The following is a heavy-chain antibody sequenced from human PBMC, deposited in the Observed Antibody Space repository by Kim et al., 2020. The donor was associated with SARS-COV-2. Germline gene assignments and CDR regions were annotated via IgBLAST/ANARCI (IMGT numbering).Heavy chain of an antibody. Sequence: DGGHKYNVDSVKARLPISRDNAKNSLYLQMNGLRGEDPAVYYCARGAKAYWGQGTLVTVSS. D-gene: IGHD2-15*01. V-gene: IGHV3-7*03. J-gene: IGHJ4*02. CDR3: ARGAKAY. CDR2: DGGHK.